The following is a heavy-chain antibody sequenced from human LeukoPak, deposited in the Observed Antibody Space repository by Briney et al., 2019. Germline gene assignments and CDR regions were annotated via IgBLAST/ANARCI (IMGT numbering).Heavy chain of an antibody. V-gene: IGHV3-49*03. CDR2: IRSKAYGGTT. Sequence: PGGSLRLSCTASGFTFGDYVMSWFRQAPGKGLEWVGFIRSKAYGGTTEYAASVKGRFTTSRDDSKSIAYLQMNSLKTEDTAVYYCTRAGGGSYPHYYYGMDVWGQGTTVTVSS. D-gene: IGHD1-26*01. CDR1: GFTFGDYV. CDR3: TRAGGGSYPHYYYGMDV. J-gene: IGHJ6*02.